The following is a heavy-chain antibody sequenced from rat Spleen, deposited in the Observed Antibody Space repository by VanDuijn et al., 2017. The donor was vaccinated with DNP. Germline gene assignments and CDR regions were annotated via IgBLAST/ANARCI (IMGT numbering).Heavy chain of an antibody. D-gene: IGHD1-6*01. J-gene: IGHJ2*01. CDR3: ARRLAGRYYEFDY. CDR1: GFTFSDYY. Sequence: EVQLVESGGGLVQPGRSLRLSCAASGFTFSDYYMAWVRQAPKKGLEWVASITNEGSSSYFGDSVKGRFTISRVNAKSTLYLQMNSLRSEDTDTYYGARRLAGRYYEFDYWGQGVMVTVSS. V-gene: IGHV5-22*01. CDR2: ITNEGSSS.